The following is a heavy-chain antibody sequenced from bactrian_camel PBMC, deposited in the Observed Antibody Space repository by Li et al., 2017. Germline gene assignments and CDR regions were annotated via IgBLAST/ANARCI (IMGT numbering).Heavy chain of an antibody. CDR1: GFTFSSYV. CDR3: AASGFFVGAVCPEKSTEYPY. V-gene: IGHV3S40*01. Sequence: VQLVESGGGSVQSGGSLRLSCAASGFTFSSYVMSWVRQAPGKGLEWVASISSEGGSAYYADSVMGRFTVSQDNAKNTVYLYLQMNSLKPEDTAMYYCAASGFFVGAVCPEKSTEYPYWGQGTQVTVS. J-gene: IGHJ4*01. D-gene: IGHD2*01. CDR2: ISSEGGSA.